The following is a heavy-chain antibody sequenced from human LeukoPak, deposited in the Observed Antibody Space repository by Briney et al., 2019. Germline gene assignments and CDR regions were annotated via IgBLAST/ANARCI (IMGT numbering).Heavy chain of an antibody. CDR1: GGSFSGYY. D-gene: IGHD1-26*01. CDR2: ISHTGTT. CDR3: ARDRRGNSGVYYFDY. V-gene: IGHV4-34*01. J-gene: IGHJ4*02. Sequence: PSETLSLTCGVYGGSFSGYYWSWIRQPPGKGLEWIGEISHTGTTKYNPSLKSRVTISVDTSKNQFSLKLSSMTAADTAVYYCARDRRGNSGVYYFDYWGQGTLVTVSS.